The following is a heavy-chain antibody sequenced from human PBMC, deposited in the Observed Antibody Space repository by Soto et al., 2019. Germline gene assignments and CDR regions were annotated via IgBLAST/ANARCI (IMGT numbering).Heavy chain of an antibody. J-gene: IGHJ4*02. CDR2: IYSVGST. CDR1: GGSISSGGYS. CDR3: ARGPSGSRSYHFDY. D-gene: IGHD3-10*01. Sequence: QVQLQESGPGLVEPSQTLSLTCTVSGGSISSGGYSWSWIRQHPGKGLEWIGYIYSVGSTYYNPSRKSRVRXXLXTXRSQVALKLNSVAAADTAGYYCARGPSGSRSYHFDYWGQGTLVTVSS. V-gene: IGHV4-31*03.